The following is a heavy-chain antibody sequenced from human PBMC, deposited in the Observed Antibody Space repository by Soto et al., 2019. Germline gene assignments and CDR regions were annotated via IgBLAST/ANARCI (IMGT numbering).Heavy chain of an antibody. CDR2: ISGSGGTT. CDR3: ARDPPRSSDYYYYGMDV. CDR1: GSTFSLYA. V-gene: IGHV3-23*01. J-gene: IGHJ6*02. D-gene: IGHD3-22*01. Sequence: GGSLRLSCAVSGSTFSLYAMSWVRQAPGKGLEWVSGISGSGGTTYYADSVKGRFTISRDNSKNTLFLQMSSLRAEDTAVYYCARDPPRSSDYYYYGMDVWGQGTTVTVSS.